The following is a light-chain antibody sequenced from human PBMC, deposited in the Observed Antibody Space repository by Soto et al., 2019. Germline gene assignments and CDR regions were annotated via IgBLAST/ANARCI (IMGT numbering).Light chain of an antibody. V-gene: IGLV7-46*01. CDR3: LLSYSGTNWV. J-gene: IGLJ3*02. Sequence: QAVVTQEPSLTVSPVGTVTLTCGSSTGAVTSGNYPYWFQKKPGQAPRTLIYDTTNKQSWTPARFSGSLLGGKAALTLAGAQTDDEADYYCLLSYSGTNWVFGGGTKLTVL. CDR1: TGAVTSGNY. CDR2: DTT.